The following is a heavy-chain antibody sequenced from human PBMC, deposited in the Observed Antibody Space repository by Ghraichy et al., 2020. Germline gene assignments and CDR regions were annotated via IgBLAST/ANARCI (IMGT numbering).Heavy chain of an antibody. V-gene: IGHV7-4-1*02. CDR2: IDTNTGNP. J-gene: IGHJ4*02. CDR3: TRGGYLMAYSSSWYVY. Sequence: ASVKVSCKASGYTITSHAINWVRQAPGQGLEWMGWIDTNTGNPTYAQGFTGRFVFSLDTSVNTAYLQISSLKAEDTAIYYCTRGGYLMAYSSSWYVYWGQ. D-gene: IGHD6-13*01. CDR1: GYTITSHA.